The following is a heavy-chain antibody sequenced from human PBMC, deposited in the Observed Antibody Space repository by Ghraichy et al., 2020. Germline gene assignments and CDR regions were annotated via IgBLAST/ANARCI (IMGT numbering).Heavy chain of an antibody. D-gene: IGHD3-22*01. CDR1: GYTFTSYA. CDR3: ARDPDSYYGMDV. Sequence: ASVKVSCKASGYTFTSYAMHWVRQAPGQRLEWMGWINAGNGNTKYSQKFQGRVTITRDTSASTAYMELSSLRSEDTAVYYCARDPDSYYGMDVWGQGTTVTVSS. V-gene: IGHV1-3*01. J-gene: IGHJ6*02. CDR2: INAGNGNT.